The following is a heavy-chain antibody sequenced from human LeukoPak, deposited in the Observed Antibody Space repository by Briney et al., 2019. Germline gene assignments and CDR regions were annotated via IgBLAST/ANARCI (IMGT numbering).Heavy chain of an antibody. Sequence: GGSLRLSCAASGFTFSSYSMNCVRQAPGKGLEWVALTSHDGSNKYYADSVKGRFTISRDNSKNTLYLQMNSLRPEDTAVYYCTKGGGISYNPLDPWGQGTLVIVSS. J-gene: IGHJ5*02. CDR3: TKGGGISYNPLDP. CDR2: TSHDGSNK. D-gene: IGHD1-26*01. CDR1: GFTFSSYS. V-gene: IGHV3-30*18.